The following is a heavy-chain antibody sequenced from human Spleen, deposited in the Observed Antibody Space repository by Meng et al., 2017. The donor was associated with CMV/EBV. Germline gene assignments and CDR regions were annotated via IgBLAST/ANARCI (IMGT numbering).Heavy chain of an antibody. J-gene: IGHJ4*02. CDR2: ISAYNGNT. Sequence: ASVKVSCKASGYTFTGYYIHWVRQAPGQGLEWMGWISAYNGNTEFAQRFRDRVTMTTDTSTSTAYMELRTLRSDDTAVYYCARDPDYSSTWGNYWGQGTLVTVSS. V-gene: IGHV1-18*04. D-gene: IGHD2-2*01. CDR3: ARDPDYSSTWGNY. CDR1: GYTFTGYY.